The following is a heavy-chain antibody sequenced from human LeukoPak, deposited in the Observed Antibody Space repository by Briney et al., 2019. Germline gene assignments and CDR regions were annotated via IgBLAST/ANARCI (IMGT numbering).Heavy chain of an antibody. D-gene: IGHD5-18*01. CDR1: GFTFSSYG. CDR2: ISYDGSNK. CDR3: AKVQTPGYSYGGFDY. J-gene: IGHJ4*02. Sequence: GGSLRLSCAASGFTFSSYGMSWVRQAPGKGLEWVAVISYDGSNKYYADSVKGRFTISRDNPKNTLYLQMNSLRAEDTAVYYCAKVQTPGYSYGGFDYWGQGTLVTVSS. V-gene: IGHV3-30*18.